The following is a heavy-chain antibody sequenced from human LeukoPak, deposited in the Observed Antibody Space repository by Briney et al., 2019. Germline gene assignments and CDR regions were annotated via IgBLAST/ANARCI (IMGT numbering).Heavy chain of an antibody. CDR3: ARHGNCDFWSGYYYYYGMDV. V-gene: IGHV5-51*01. CDR2: IYPGDSDT. J-gene: IGHJ6*02. CDR1: GYSFTSYW. D-gene: IGHD3-3*01. Sequence: GESLKISCKGSGYSFTSYWIGWVRQMPGKGLEWMGIIYPGDSDTRYSPSFQGQVTISADKSISTAYLQWSSLKASDTAMYYCARHGNCDFWSGYYYYYGMDVWGQGTTVTVSS.